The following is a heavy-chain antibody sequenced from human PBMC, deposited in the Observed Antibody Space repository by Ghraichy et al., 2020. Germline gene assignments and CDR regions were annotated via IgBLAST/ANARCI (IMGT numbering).Heavy chain of an antibody. D-gene: IGHD3-16*01. CDR3: ARDEANGGIDY. J-gene: IGHJ4*02. Sequence: GGSLRLSCAASGFSFSSYEMNWVRQAPGKGLEWVSYIRSGGSAIYYADSVKGRFTMSRDNAKSSLYLQMNSLSADDTAVYYCARDEANGGIDYWGRGTLVTVSS. CDR1: GFSFSSYE. V-gene: IGHV3-48*03. CDR2: IRSGGSAI.